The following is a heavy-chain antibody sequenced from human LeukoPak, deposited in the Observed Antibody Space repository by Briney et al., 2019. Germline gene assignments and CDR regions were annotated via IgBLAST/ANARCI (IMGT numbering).Heavy chain of an antibody. J-gene: IGHJ4*02. CDR2: IYSGGST. CDR3: ARDSGEAMVIYYFDY. D-gene: IGHD5-18*01. V-gene: IGHV3-53*01. CDR1: GFTVSSNY. Sequence: GGSLRLSCAASGFTVSSNYMSWVRQAPGKGLEWVSVIYSGGSTYYADSVKGRFTISRDNSKNTLYLQMNSLRAEDTAVYYCARDSGEAMVIYYFDYWGQGTLVTVSS.